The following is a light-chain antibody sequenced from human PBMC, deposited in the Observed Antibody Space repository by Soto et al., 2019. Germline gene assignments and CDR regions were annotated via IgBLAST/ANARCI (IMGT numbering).Light chain of an antibody. V-gene: IGKV3-15*01. CDR3: QQYNNWPPRT. J-gene: IGKJ2*01. CDR1: QIVNSN. Sequence: EIVMTQSPATLSVSPGERDTISCRESQIVNSNLAWYQQKPGQVPRLLIYGASTRATGIPARFSGSGSWTDFTLSISSLQSEDFAVYYCQQYNNWPPRTFGQGTKVDIK. CDR2: GAS.